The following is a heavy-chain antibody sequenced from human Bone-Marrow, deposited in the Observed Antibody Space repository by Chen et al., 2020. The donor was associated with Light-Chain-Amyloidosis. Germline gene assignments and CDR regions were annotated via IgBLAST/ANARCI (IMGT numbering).Heavy chain of an antibody. J-gene: IGHJ6*02. D-gene: IGHD1-7*01. V-gene: IGHV3-21*01. Sequence: GLVKPGGSLRLSCAASGFTFSSYSMNWVSQAPGKGLEWVSSISSSSSYIYYADSVKGRFTISRDNAKNSLYLQMNSLRAEDTAVYYCARLPTGTTYYYYYGMDVWGQGTTVTVSS. CDR2: ISSSSSYI. CDR3: ARLPTGTTYYYYYGMDV. CDR1: GFTFSSYS.